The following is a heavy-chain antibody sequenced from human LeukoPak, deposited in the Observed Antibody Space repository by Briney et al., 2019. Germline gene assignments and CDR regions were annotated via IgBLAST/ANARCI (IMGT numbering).Heavy chain of an antibody. CDR2: IYPGDSDT. CDR1: GYSFTSYW. V-gene: IGHV5-51*01. J-gene: IGHJ3*02. CDR3: ARHLRSYDYVWGIYRPYAFYI. D-gene: IGHD3-16*02. Sequence: GESLKICCKGSGYSFTSYWIGWVRQMPGKGLEWMGIIYPGDSDTRYSPSFQGQVTISADKSISTAYLQWSSLKASDTAMYYCARHLRSYDYVWGIYRPYAFYIWGQGTMVNVSS.